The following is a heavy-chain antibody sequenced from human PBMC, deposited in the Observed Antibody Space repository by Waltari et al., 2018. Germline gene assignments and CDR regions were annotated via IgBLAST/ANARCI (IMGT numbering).Heavy chain of an antibody. V-gene: IGHV4-34*01. Sequence: QVQLQQWGAGLLKPSETLSLTCAVYGGSFSGYYWSWIRQPPGKGLEWIGEINHSGSTNNNPSLKSRVPISVDTSKNQFSLKLSSVTAADTAVYYCARSTRLRFLEWSYYYYGMDVWGQGTTVTVSS. CDR1: GGSFSGYY. D-gene: IGHD3-3*01. J-gene: IGHJ6*02. CDR3: ARSTRLRFLEWSYYYYGMDV. CDR2: INHSGST.